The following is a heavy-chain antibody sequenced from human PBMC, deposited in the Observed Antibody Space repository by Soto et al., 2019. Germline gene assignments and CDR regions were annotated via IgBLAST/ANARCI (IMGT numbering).Heavy chain of an antibody. Sequence: QVQLVESGGGVVQPGRSLRLSCAATGFTFSAYSMHWVRQPPGEGLEWVAVISYDGNNQRCTDAVKGRFTVSRDNSKGTLYLQLATLNSGDKAVYYCVRDGYSGRSDGFDIWGQGTTVTVSS. CDR1: GFTFSAYS. J-gene: IGHJ3*02. V-gene: IGHV3-30-3*01. CDR2: ISYDGNNQ. CDR3: VRDGYSGRSDGFDI. D-gene: IGHD5-12*01.